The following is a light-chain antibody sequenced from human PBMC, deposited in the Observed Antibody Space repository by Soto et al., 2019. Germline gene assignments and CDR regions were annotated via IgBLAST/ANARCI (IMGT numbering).Light chain of an antibody. J-gene: IGKJ2*01. CDR2: GAS. V-gene: IGKV3-15*01. CDR1: QSVSHN. CDR3: QQSNNGPYT. Sequence: EVVMTQSPATLSVSPGERATLSCRASQSVSHNLAWYQQKPGQAPRLLFYGASTRATGIPARFSGSGSGTDFTLTISRLQSEEFAVYYCQQSNNGPYTFGQGTKLEIK.